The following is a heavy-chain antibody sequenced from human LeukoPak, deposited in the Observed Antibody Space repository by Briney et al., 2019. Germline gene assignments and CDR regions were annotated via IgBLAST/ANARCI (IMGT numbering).Heavy chain of an antibody. D-gene: IGHD2-15*01. CDR1: GFTFDLHG. J-gene: IGHJ3*01. CDR2: ISYDGREE. V-gene: IGHV3-30*18. Sequence: PGGSLRLSCAASGFTFDLHGMNWVRQAPGKGLEWVAIISYDGREEYSADSVKGRFTISRDNSKNTVYLQMNSLRPEDTAVYYCAKARSTYCSGSACYSTGFEVWGQGTMVTVSS. CDR3: AKARSTYCSGSACYSTGFEV.